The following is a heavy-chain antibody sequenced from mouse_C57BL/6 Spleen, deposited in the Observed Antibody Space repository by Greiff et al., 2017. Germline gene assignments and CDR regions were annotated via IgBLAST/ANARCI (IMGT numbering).Heavy chain of an antibody. Sequence: QVQLKQPGAELVKPGASVKVSCKASGYTFTSYWMHWVKQRPGQGLEWIGRIHPSDSDTNYNQKFKGKATLTVDKSSSTAYMQLSSLTSEDSAVYYCAIITTVVARGYWGQGTTLTVSS. D-gene: IGHD1-1*01. CDR3: AIITTVVARGY. CDR1: GYTFTSYW. V-gene: IGHV1-74*01. CDR2: IHPSDSDT. J-gene: IGHJ2*01.